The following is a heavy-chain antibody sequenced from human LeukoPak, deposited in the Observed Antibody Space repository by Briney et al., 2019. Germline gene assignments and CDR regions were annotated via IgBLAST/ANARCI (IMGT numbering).Heavy chain of an antibody. CDR1: GFTFSSYA. Sequence: GGSLRLSCAASGFTFSSYAMHWVRQAPGKGLEWVAVISYDGSNKYYADSVKGRFTISRDNSKNTLYLQMNSLRAEDTAVYYCATDLYDYVWGPGYYYGMDVWGQGTTVTVSS. CDR2: ISYDGSNK. V-gene: IGHV3-30-3*01. J-gene: IGHJ6*02. CDR3: ATDLYDYVWGPGYYYGMDV. D-gene: IGHD3-16*01.